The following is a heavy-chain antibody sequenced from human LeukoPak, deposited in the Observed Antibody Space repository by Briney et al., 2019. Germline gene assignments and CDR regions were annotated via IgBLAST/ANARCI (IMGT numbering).Heavy chain of an antibody. CDR1: GFTFSNFW. Sequence: QPGGSLRLSCAASGFTFSNFWMHWVRQAPGKGLVWVSRIKSDGSSTSYADSVKGRFTISRDNAKNTLYLQMNSLRAEDTAVYYCAELGITMIGGVWGKGTTVTISS. V-gene: IGHV3-74*01. CDR2: IKSDGSST. D-gene: IGHD3-10*02. CDR3: AELGITMIGGV. J-gene: IGHJ6*04.